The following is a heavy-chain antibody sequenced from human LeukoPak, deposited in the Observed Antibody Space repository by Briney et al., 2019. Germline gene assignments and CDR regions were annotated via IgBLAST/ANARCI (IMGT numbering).Heavy chain of an antibody. CDR1: GFTFNNYW. J-gene: IGHJ4*02. V-gene: IGHV3-74*01. CDR2: VNNEGSST. D-gene: IGHD5-24*01. Sequence: PGGSLRLSCAASGFTFNNYWMHWVRQAPGKGLVWGSHVNNEGSSTSYADSVKGRFIISRDNAKDTLYLQMKSLRAEDTAVYYCARDRGKMATINFLDHWGQGTLVTVSS. CDR3: ARDRGKMATINFLDH.